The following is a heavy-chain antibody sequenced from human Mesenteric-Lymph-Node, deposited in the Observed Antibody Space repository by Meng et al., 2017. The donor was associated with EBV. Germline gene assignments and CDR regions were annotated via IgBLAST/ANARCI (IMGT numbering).Heavy chain of an antibody. CDR1: GGSLSSGGYS. Sequence: QLQLQESGSRLVKPSQTLSLTCAVFGGSLSSGGYSWNWIRQTPGRGLEWIGYIYHTGTTYYNPSLKSRVTMSVDRSTNQFSLWLKSVTAADTAIYYCARVGAYYDVLTGFDYWGQGTLVTVSS. D-gene: IGHD3-9*01. CDR2: IYHTGTT. V-gene: IGHV4-30-2*01. J-gene: IGHJ4*02. CDR3: ARVGAYYDVLTGFDY.